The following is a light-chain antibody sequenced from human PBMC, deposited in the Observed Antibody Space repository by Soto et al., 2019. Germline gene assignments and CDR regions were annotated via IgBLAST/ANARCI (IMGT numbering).Light chain of an antibody. CDR2: VAS. CDR1: QSVGSY. V-gene: IGKV3-11*01. J-gene: IGKJ2*01. CDR3: QQRDKWPRT. Sequence: EIVLTQSPATLSLSPGERATLSCRASQSVGSYLAWYQHKPGQAPRLLIYVASNRATDIPGMFSGRGSGTDFTLTISSLESGDSAVYYCQQRDKWPRTFGQGTKLEIK.